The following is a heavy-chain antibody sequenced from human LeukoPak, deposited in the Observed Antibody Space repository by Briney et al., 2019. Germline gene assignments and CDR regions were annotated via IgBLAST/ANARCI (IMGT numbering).Heavy chain of an antibody. D-gene: IGHD2-2*01. CDR3: ARFRSTNLYNWFDP. V-gene: IGHV1-18*01. Sequence: ASVKVSCKASGYTFTSYGISWVRQAPGQGVEWMGWISAYNGNTNYAQKLQGRVTITTDTSTSTAYMELSSLRSDDKAVYYCARFRSTNLYNWFDPWGQGTLVTVSS. CDR2: ISAYNGNT. CDR1: GYTFTSYG. J-gene: IGHJ5*02.